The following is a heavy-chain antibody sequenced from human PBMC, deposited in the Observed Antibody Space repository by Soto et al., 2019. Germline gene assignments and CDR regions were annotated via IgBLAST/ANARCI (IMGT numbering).Heavy chain of an antibody. CDR1: GFTVSSNY. D-gene: IGHD1-1*01. V-gene: IGHV3-53*01. CDR3: ARAATTTDSYGMDV. CDR2: IYSGGST. Sequence: PGGSLRLSCAASGFTVSSNYMSWVRQAPGKGLEWVSVIYSGGSTYYADSVKGRFNISRDNSKNTLYLQMNSRRAEDTAVYYCARAATTTDSYGMDVWGQGTTVTVSS. J-gene: IGHJ6*02.